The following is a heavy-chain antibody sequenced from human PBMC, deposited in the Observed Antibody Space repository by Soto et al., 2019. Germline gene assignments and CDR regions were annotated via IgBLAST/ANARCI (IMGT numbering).Heavy chain of an antibody. CDR3: AREGLNWFDP. J-gene: IGHJ5*02. V-gene: IGHV1-2*02. CDR1: GYTLTGYY. Sequence: ASVKVSCKASGYTLTGYYMHWVRQAPGQGLEWMGWINPNSGGTNYAQKFQGGVTMTGDTSISTAYMELSRLRSDDTAVYYCAREGLNWFDPWGQGTLVTVSS. CDR2: INPNSGGT.